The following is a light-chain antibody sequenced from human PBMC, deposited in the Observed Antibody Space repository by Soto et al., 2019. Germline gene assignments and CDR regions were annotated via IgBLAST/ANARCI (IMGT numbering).Light chain of an antibody. CDR1: QSVSSSY. Sequence: EIVLTQSPGTLSLSPGERATLSCRASQSVSSSYLAWYQQKPGQAPRLLIYGASSRATGIPDRFSGSGSGTDFTLTISRLEPEDFAVYYCQQYSSSSWTFCQGTKVEIK. V-gene: IGKV3-20*01. CDR2: GAS. J-gene: IGKJ1*01. CDR3: QQYSSSSWT.